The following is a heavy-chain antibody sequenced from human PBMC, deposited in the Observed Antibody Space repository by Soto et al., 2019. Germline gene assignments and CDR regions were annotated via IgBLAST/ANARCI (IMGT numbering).Heavy chain of an antibody. Sequence: GGSLRLSCAASGFTFSSYGMHWVRQAPGKGLEWVAVISYDGSNKYYADSVKGRFTISRDNSKNTLYLQMNSLRAEDTAVYYCARDARELRYFDYWGQGTLVTVSS. V-gene: IGHV3-30*19. CDR3: ARDARELRYFDY. D-gene: IGHD1-26*01. J-gene: IGHJ4*02. CDR1: GFTFSSYG. CDR2: ISYDGSNK.